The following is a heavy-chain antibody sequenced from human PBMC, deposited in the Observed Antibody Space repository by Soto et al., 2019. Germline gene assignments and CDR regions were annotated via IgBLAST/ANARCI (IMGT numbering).Heavy chain of an antibody. CDR3: ARGRGLYNSGRSQLDS. CDR1: GDSFSKYT. Sequence: QVQLVQSGAEVKKPGSSVRVSCKASGDSFSKYTVNWVRQAPRQGLEWMGGIIPRFGTTNYAPTLQDRVTITADESMNTVYMELSSLRSEDTALYYCARGRGLYNSGRSQLDSWGRGTTVAVSS. D-gene: IGHD1-26*01. J-gene: IGHJ6*02. V-gene: IGHV1-69*01. CDR2: IIPRFGTT.